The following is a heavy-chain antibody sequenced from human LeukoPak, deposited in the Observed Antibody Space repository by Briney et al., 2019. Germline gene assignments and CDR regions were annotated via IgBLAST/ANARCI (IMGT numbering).Heavy chain of an antibody. Sequence: PGGSLRLSCAASGFTFSSYGMHWVRQAPGKGLEWVAVSYDGSNKYYADSVKGRFTISRGNSKNTLYLQMNSLRAEDTAVYYCAKEDYYGSGIYYWGQGTLVTVSS. V-gene: IGHV3-30*18. CDR3: AKEDYYGSGIYY. J-gene: IGHJ4*02. CDR2: SYDGSNK. D-gene: IGHD3-10*01. CDR1: GFTFSSYG.